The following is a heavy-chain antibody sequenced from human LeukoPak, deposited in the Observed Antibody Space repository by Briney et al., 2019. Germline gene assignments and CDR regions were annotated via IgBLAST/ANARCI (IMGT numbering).Heavy chain of an antibody. V-gene: IGHV1-2*02. CDR3: ARGKYPDNADYMDV. J-gene: IGHJ6*03. CDR1: GYTFTGYY. Sequence: APVTVSFKASGYTFTGYYMHWVRQAPGQGREWMGWINPNSGGTNYAQKFQGRVTMTRDTSISTAYMGLSRLRSDDTALYYCARGKYPDNADYMDVWGKGTTVIVSS. D-gene: IGHD2-2*01. CDR2: INPNSGGT.